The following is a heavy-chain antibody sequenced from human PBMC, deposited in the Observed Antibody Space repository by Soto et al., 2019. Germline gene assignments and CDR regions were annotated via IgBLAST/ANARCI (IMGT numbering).Heavy chain of an antibody. Sequence: QVQLVQSGAEVKKPGSSVKVSCKASGGTFSSYAISWVRQAPGQGLEWMGGIIPIFGTANYAQKFKGRVTITADESTSTAYMELSSLRSEDTAVYYCARPHPLRYFAPYGMDVWGQGTTVTVSS. CDR1: GGTFSSYA. CDR2: IIPIFGTA. CDR3: ARPHPLRYFAPYGMDV. J-gene: IGHJ6*02. D-gene: IGHD3-9*01. V-gene: IGHV1-69*01.